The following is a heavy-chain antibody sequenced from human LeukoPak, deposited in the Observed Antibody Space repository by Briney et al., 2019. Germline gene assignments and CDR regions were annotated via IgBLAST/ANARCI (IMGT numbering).Heavy chain of an antibody. J-gene: IGHJ6*03. V-gene: IGHV4-30-2*01. CDR2: IYHSGST. CDR1: GGSISSGGYS. CDR3: ARAPTYYYYMDV. Sequence: SETLSLTCAVSGGSISSGGYSWSWIRQPPGKGLEWIGYIYHSGSTYYNPSLKSRVTISVDRSKNQFSLKLSSVTAADTAVYYCARAPTYYYYMDVWGKGTTVTVSS.